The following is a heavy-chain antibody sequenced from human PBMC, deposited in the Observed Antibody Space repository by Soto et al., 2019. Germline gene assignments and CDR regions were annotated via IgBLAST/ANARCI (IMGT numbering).Heavy chain of an antibody. J-gene: IGHJ4*02. CDR3: ARDQLDRLKPRETRYFDF. Sequence: SLRLSCAATGITFSNFGMHWVLQAPCKGLDSAAVIWYDGSSKFYAGSVKGRFTISRDNSKDTLFLQVSSLRADDTAIYYCARDQLDRLKPRETRYFDFWGQGTLVTVSS. CDR1: GITFSNFG. CDR2: IWYDGSSK. D-gene: IGHD3-3*01. V-gene: IGHV3-33*01.